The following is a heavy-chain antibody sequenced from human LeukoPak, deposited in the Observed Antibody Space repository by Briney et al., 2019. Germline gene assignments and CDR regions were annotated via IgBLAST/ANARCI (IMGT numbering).Heavy chain of an antibody. J-gene: IGHJ5*02. Sequence: GASVKVSCKASGYTFTRYGISWVRQAPGQGLEWMGWISAYNGNTNYAQKLQGRVTKTTDTSTSTAYMELRSLRSDDTAVYYCARDLLLFKYNWFDPWGQGTLLTVSS. CDR1: GYTFTRYG. V-gene: IGHV1-18*01. CDR2: ISAYNGNT. CDR3: ARDLLLFKYNWFDP. D-gene: IGHD2-15*01.